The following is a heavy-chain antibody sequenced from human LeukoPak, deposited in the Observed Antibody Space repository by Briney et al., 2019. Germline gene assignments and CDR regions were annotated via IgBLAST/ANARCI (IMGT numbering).Heavy chain of an antibody. CDR3: AKDWDISNWYGKFDS. J-gene: IGHJ4*02. CDR1: GFTFSSYW. Sequence: GGSLRLSCAASGFTFSSYWMSWVRQAPGKGLEWVSSISSSGSNTYYAGSVKGRFTISRDNSKNTLNLQMNSLRAEDTAVYYCAKDWDISNWYGKFDSWGQGTLVTVSS. CDR2: ISSSGSNT. V-gene: IGHV3-23*01. D-gene: IGHD6-13*01.